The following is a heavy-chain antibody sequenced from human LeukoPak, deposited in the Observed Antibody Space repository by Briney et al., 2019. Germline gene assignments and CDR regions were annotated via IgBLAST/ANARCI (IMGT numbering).Heavy chain of an antibody. V-gene: IGHV3-21*01. CDR3: ARVGPGNYYDSSGYYYGFDY. CDR2: ISSSSSYI. Sequence: PGGSLRLSCAASGFTFSDFWMGWVRQAPGKGLEWVSSISSSSSYIYYADSVKGRFTISRDNAKNSLYLQMNSLRAEDTAVYYCARVGPGNYYDSSGYYYGFDYWGQGTLVTVSS. CDR1: GFTFSDFW. J-gene: IGHJ4*02. D-gene: IGHD3-22*01.